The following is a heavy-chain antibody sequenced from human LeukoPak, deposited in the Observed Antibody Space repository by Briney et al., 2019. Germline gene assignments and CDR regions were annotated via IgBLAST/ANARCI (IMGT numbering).Heavy chain of an antibody. Sequence: PGGSLRLSCAASGFTFSSYAMSWVRQAPGKGLEWVSAFSGSGGDTYYADSVKGRFTISRDNSKNTLYLQMSSLRAEDTAVYYCAKSGYNRFDYWGQGTLVTVSS. CDR3: AKSGYNRFDY. CDR2: FSGSGGDT. V-gene: IGHV3-23*01. D-gene: IGHD5-24*01. J-gene: IGHJ4*02. CDR1: GFTFSSYA.